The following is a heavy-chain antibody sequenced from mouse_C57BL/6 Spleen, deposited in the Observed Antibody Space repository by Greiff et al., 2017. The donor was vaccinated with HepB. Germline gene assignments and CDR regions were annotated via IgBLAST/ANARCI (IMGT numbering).Heavy chain of an antibody. D-gene: IGHD2-4*01. V-gene: IGHV5-17*01. Sequence: DVMLVESGGGLVKPGGSLKLSCAASGFTFGDYGMHWVRQAPEKGLEWVAYISSGSSTIYYADTVKGRFTISRDNAKNTLFLQMTSLRSEDTAMYYCARGIYYDYAWFAYWGQGTLVTVSA. CDR3: ARGIYYDYAWFAY. CDR1: GFTFGDYG. J-gene: IGHJ3*01. CDR2: ISSGSSTI.